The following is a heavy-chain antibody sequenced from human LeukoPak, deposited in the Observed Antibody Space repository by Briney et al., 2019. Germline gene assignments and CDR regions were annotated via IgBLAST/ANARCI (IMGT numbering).Heavy chain of an antibody. D-gene: IGHD3-22*01. V-gene: IGHV1-8*01. CDR3: ARGPPYYYDSSGYSATGFDY. CDR2: MNPNSGHT. CDR1: GYTFTSYD. Sequence: ASVKVSCKASGYTFTSYDINWVRQATGQGLEWMGWMNPNSGHTRYAQKFQGRVTMTRNTSISTAYMELSSLRSEDTAVYYCARGPPYYYDSSGYSATGFDYWGQGTLVTVSS. J-gene: IGHJ4*02.